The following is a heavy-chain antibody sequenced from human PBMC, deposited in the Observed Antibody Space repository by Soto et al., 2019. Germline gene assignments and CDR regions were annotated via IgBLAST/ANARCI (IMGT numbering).Heavy chain of an antibody. CDR2: IKPDGSEQ. CDR3: ARGNWNYYYGLGV. CDR1: EFTFDKYY. J-gene: IGHJ6*04. V-gene: IGHV3-7*01. Sequence: GGSLRLSCAASEFTFDKYYMTWVRQAPGKGPEWVANIKPDGSEQYYVDSVKGRFTIYRDNANNSLYLQMNSLRAEDTAVYFCARGNWNYYYGLGVWGKGTKVTVS. D-gene: IGHD1-20*01.